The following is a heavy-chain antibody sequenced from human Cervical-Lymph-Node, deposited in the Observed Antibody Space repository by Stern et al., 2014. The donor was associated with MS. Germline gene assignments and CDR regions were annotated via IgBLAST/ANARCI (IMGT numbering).Heavy chain of an antibody. J-gene: IGHJ4*02. CDR1: GYTFTDYW. CDR2: IHPGDSDT. CDR3: ARHRGVGFGDTMYFDS. D-gene: IGHD4-17*01. V-gene: IGHV5-51*01. Sequence: QLVQSGAEMKKAGESLRISCKGSGYTFTDYWIGWVRQMPGKGLEWMGIIHPGDSDTRDSPAFQGQVTISADKSISTAYLQWSSLKASDTAMYFCARHRGVGFGDTMYFDSWGQGTLVTVSS.